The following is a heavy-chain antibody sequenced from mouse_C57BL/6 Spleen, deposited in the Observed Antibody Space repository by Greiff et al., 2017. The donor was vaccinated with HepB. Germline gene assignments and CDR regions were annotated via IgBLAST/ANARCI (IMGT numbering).Heavy chain of an antibody. D-gene: IGHD1-1*01. Sequence: QVQLQQSGAELVRPGTSVKVSCKASGYAFTNYLIEWVKQRPGQGLEWIGVINPGSGGTNYNEKIKGKAPLTADKSSSTASMQLSSLTFEDSAVYFCARNLYYGSSYSYYFDYWGQGTTLTVSS. J-gene: IGHJ2*01. V-gene: IGHV1-54*01. CDR1: GYAFTNYL. CDR3: ARNLYYGSSYSYYFDY. CDR2: INPGSGGT.